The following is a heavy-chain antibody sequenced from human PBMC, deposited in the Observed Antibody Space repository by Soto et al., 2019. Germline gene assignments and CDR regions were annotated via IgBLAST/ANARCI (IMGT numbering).Heavy chain of an antibody. V-gene: IGHV4-59*01. CDR3: ESVRSNRDYWDYFDY. Sequence: SETLSLTCTVSGDSINNYYWTWIRQPPGKGLEWIGNIYYRGSTSYNPSLESRVIISVDMSKNQISLKVSSVNAADTAVYHFESVRSNRDYWDYFDYCGQGALVTVSS. J-gene: IGHJ4*02. CDR1: GDSINNYY. D-gene: IGHD2-8*02. CDR2: IYYRGST.